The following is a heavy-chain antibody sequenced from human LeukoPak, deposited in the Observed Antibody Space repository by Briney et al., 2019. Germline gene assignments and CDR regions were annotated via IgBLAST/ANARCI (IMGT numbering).Heavy chain of an antibody. Sequence: ASVKVSCKASGSTFTHYGISWVRQAPGHGLEWVAWISAKNGKTNYAQKVQGRGTMTTDTSTTTAYMELRSLRSDETAVYFCARDTEWEKNPDYFDSWGQGTLVTVSS. V-gene: IGHV1-18*01. CDR2: ISAKNGKT. CDR1: GSTFTHYG. CDR3: ARDTEWEKNPDYFDS. J-gene: IGHJ4*02. D-gene: IGHD1-26*01.